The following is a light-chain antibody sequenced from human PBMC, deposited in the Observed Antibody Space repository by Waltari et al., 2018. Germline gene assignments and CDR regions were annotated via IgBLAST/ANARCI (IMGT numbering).Light chain of an antibody. CDR1: SSDVGGYNF. J-gene: IGLJ2*01. Sequence: QSALIQPASVSGSPGQSITISCTGTSSDVGGYNFVSWYQHHPGRAPKLMIYDVNKRPSGVSHRFSGSKSGDTASLTISGLLTEDEADYYCSSYAGSNIPVVFGGGTKLTVL. V-gene: IGLV2-23*02. CDR2: DVN. CDR3: SSYAGSNIPVV.